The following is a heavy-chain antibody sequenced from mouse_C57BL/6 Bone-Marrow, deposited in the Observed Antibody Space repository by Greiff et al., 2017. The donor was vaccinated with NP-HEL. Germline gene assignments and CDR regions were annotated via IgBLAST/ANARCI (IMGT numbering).Heavy chain of an antibody. CDR3: TYYYGRYFDV. CDR2: IRLKSDNYAT. V-gene: IGHV6-3*01. D-gene: IGHD1-1*01. CDR1: GFTFSNYW. Sequence: EVMLVESGGGLVQPGGSMKLSCVASGFTFSNYWMNWVRQSPEKGLEWVAQIRLKSDNYATHYAESVKGRFTISRDDSKSSVYLQMNNLRAEDTGTYYCTYYYGRYFDVWGTGTTVTVSS. J-gene: IGHJ1*03.